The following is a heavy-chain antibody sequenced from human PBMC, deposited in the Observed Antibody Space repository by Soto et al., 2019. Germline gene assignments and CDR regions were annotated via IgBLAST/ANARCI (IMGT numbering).Heavy chain of an antibody. CDR3: ARGAVSFSSAYQNWFDP. CDR1: DSSSPGFS. D-gene: IGHD2-15*01. CDR2: ISSNRKYI. Sequence: EMQLEESGGGWSRLGGPLKLSGKASDSSSPGFSRFGIRKVQGKGLKGVSSISSNRKYIYYASSLQARFTTSIDDATNSLFLQMESLTVEDTAVYYCARGAVSFSSAYQNWFDPWGQGTLVTVSS. V-gene: IGHV3-21*02. J-gene: IGHJ5*02.